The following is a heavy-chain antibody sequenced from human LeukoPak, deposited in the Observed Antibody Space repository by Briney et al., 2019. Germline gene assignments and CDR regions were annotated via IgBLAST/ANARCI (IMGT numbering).Heavy chain of an antibody. V-gene: IGHV3-7*01. J-gene: IGHJ6*03. Sequence: GGSLRLSCAASGFMFSDYWMSWVRQAPGKGLEWVANIKEDGSEKSYVDSVKGRFTISRDNAKNSMYLQMNSLRAEDTAIYYCARLSLWVEYYYYYYMDVWGKGTTVTVSS. CDR3: ARLSLWVEYYYYYYMDV. CDR2: IKEDGSEK. D-gene: IGHD2-21*01. CDR1: GFMFSDYW.